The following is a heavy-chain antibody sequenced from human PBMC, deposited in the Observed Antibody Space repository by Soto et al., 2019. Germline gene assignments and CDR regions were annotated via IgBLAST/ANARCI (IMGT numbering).Heavy chain of an antibody. CDR2: IKQDGSEK. CDR3: AREPGYKGSPRYCSGGSCYQH. Sequence: GGSLRLSCAASGFTFSSYWMSWVRQAPGKGLEWVANIKQDGSEKYYVDSVKGRFTISRDNAKNSLYLQMNSLRAEDTAVYYCAREPGYKGSPRYCSGGSCYQHWGQGTLVTVSS. J-gene: IGHJ1*01. V-gene: IGHV3-7*01. D-gene: IGHD2-15*01. CDR1: GFTFSSYW.